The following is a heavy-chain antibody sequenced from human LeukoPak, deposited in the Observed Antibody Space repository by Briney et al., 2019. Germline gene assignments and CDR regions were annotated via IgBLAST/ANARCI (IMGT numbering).Heavy chain of an antibody. D-gene: IGHD2-15*01. Sequence: GGSLRLSCAASGFTVSSNYMSWVRQAPGKGLEWVSVIYSGGSTYYADSVKGRFTISRDNSKNTLYLQMNSLRAEDTAVYYCAREKRYCSGGSCWRYFDYWGQGTLVTVSS. CDR2: IYSGGST. CDR3: AREKRYCSGGSCWRYFDY. J-gene: IGHJ4*02. V-gene: IGHV3-53*01. CDR1: GFTVSSNY.